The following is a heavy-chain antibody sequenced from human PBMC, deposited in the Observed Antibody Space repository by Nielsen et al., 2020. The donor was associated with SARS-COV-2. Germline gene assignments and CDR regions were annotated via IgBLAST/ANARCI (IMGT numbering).Heavy chain of an antibody. CDR1: GFTFSGSA. CDR2: IRSEANDYAT. Sequence: GGSLRLSCAVSGFTFSGSALHWVRQAPGKGLEWVGRIRSEANDYATAYAASVKGRFTISRDDSRNTTYLQLYRLKTEDTALYFCTRGLSDFWGQGTLVTVS. J-gene: IGHJ4*02. CDR3: TRGLSDF. D-gene: IGHD2-2*01. V-gene: IGHV3-73*01.